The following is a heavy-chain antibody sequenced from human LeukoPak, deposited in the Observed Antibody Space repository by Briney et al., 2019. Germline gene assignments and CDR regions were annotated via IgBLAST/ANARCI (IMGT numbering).Heavy chain of an antibody. CDR2: IYYSGST. D-gene: IGHD3-10*01. CDR1: GGSISSHY. V-gene: IGHV4-59*05. Sequence: PETLSLTCTVSGGSISSHYWSWIRQPPGKGLEWIGSIYYSGSTYYNPSLKSRVTISVDTSKNQFSLKLSSVTAADTAVYYCARQAAMVRGVKSFDYWGQGTLVTVSS. J-gene: IGHJ4*02. CDR3: ARQAAMVRGVKSFDY.